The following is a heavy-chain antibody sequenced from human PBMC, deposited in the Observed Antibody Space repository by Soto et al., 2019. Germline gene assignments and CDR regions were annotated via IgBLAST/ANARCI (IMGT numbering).Heavy chain of an antibody. J-gene: IGHJ6*02. Sequence: EVQLVASGGGLVKPRGSRRLYYAASGFTFNNAWMSWVRQAPGKGLEWVGHLRSKPEGGTTGYAGPVKGGFTISRDDLTNALYLQMNRLNTQDAAVYYGTSPRRGSDGSGQSAYNYYGMDVWGQGTTVTVSS. CDR2: LRSKPEGGTT. D-gene: IGHD3-10*01. CDR3: TSPRRGSDGSGQSAYNYYGMDV. CDR1: GFTFNNAW. V-gene: IGHV3-15*07.